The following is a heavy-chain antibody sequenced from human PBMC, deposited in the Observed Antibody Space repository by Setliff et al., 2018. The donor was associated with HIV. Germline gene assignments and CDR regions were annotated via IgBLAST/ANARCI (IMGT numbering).Heavy chain of an antibody. CDR2: IYHSGNT. D-gene: IGHD6-19*01. Sequence: PSETLSLTCSVSGGPITSNTYFWDWIRQAPGKGLEWIGSIYHSGNTYYNPSLKSRVSISVDTYKRQFSLKLTSVTAGDSALYYCARRRGQKATGWYYFDFWGQGALVTVSS. J-gene: IGHJ4*02. CDR3: ARRRGQKATGWYYFDF. V-gene: IGHV4-39*01. CDR1: GGPITSNTYF.